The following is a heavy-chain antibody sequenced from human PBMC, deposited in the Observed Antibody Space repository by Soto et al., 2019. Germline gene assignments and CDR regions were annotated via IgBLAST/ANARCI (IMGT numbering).Heavy chain of an antibody. CDR3: ARSLYSSSWYPFDY. CDR1: GYTFTSYG. Sequence: ASVKVSCKASGYTFTSYGISWVRQAPGQGLEWMGWISAYNGNTNYAQKLQGRVTMTTDTSTSTAYMELRSLRSDDTAVYYCARSLYSSSWYPFDYWGQGTLVTVSS. V-gene: IGHV1-18*01. CDR2: ISAYNGNT. D-gene: IGHD6-13*01. J-gene: IGHJ4*02.